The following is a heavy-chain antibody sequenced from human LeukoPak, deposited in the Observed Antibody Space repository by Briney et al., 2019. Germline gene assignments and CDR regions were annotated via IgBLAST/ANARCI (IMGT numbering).Heavy chain of an antibody. Sequence: GASVKVSCKASGGPFSSYGFNWVRQAPGQGLEWMGGIIPIFGTTNYAQKFQGRVTITADESTSTAYMELSSLRSEDTAVYYCARDLPGTGYYDSSGYIDYWGQGTLVTVSS. CDR2: IIPIFGTT. CDR1: GGPFSSYG. J-gene: IGHJ4*02. V-gene: IGHV1-69*13. CDR3: ARDLPGTGYYDSSGYIDY. D-gene: IGHD3-22*01.